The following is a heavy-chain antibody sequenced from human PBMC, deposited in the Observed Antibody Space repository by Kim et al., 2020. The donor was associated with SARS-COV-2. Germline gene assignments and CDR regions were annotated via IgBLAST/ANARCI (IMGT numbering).Heavy chain of an antibody. D-gene: IGHD3-10*01. CDR1: GFNFNNYG. CDR3: AKRMGIFWIGQLLENWHCDL. V-gene: IGHV3-30*18. CDR2: ISYEGSKQ. J-gene: IGHJ2*01. Sequence: GGSLRLSCETSGFNFNNYGMHWVRQAPGKGLEWVALISYEGSKQYYADSVKGRFSISRDWSKNTLYLDMNTLKSEDTAVYYCAKRMGIFWIGQLLENWHCDLWGRGTRVTVPS.